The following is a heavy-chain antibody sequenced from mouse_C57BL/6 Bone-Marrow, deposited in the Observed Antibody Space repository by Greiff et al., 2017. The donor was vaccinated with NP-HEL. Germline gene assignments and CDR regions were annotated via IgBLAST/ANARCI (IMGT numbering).Heavy chain of an antibody. CDR1: GYAFTNYL. CDR3: ARRYDYDGWYFDV. V-gene: IGHV1-54*01. CDR2: INPGSGGT. Sequence: VQLQQSGAELVRPGTSVKVSCKASGYAFTNYLIEWVKQRPGQGLEWIGVINPGSGGTNYNEKFKGKATLTADKSSGTAYMQLSSLTSEDSAVYFCARRYDYDGWYFDVWGTGTTVTVSS. D-gene: IGHD2-4*01. J-gene: IGHJ1*03.